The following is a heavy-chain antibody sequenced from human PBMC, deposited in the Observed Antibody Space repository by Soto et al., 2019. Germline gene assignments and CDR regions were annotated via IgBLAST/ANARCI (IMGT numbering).Heavy chain of an antibody. Sequence: GESLKISCKGSGYSFTSYWIGWVRQMPGKGLEWMGIIYPGDSDTRYSPSFQGQVTISADKSISTAYLQWSSLKASDTAMYYCARNLYCGSYVRHVDFDYCGQGSLVPVSA. D-gene: IGHD1-26*01. J-gene: IGHJ4*02. CDR1: GYSFTSYW. CDR2: IYPGDSDT. CDR3: ARNLYCGSYVRHVDFDY. V-gene: IGHV5-51*01.